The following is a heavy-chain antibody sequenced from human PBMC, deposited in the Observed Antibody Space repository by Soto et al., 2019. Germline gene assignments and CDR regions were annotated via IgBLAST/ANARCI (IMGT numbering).Heavy chain of an antibody. CDR1: GCSISSYY. J-gene: IGHJ4*02. D-gene: IGHD2-15*01. V-gene: IGHV4-59*12. Sequence: SETLSLTCTVSGCSISSYYWSWIRQPPGKGLEWIGYIYYSGSTNYNPSLKSRVTISVDTSKNQFSLKLSSVTAADTAVYYCERGIVVVVAAPYFDYWGKGTLVTVSS. CDR3: ERGIVVVVAAPYFDY. CDR2: IYYSGST.